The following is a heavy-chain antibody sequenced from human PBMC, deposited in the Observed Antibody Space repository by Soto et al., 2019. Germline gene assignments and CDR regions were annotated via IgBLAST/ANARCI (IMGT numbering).Heavy chain of an antibody. V-gene: IGHV1-2*04. CDR1: GYTFTGYY. CDR3: ARSIVVVTALDY. CDR2: INPNSGGT. J-gene: IGHJ4*02. Sequence: ASVKVSCKASGYTFTGYYMHWARQAPGQGLEWMGWINPNSGGTNYAQKFQGWVTMTRDTSISTAYMELSRLRSEDTAVYYCARSIVVVTALDYWGQGTLVTVSS. D-gene: IGHD2-21*02.